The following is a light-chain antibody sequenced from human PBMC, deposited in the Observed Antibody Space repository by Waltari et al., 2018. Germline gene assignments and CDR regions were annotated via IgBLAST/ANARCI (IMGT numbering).Light chain of an antibody. CDR2: ATS. V-gene: IGKV1-39*01. CDR3: QQYYTIPWT. Sequence: DIQMTQSPSSLSASVGDRVTITCRASQSISNNLNWYQQKPGKAPKLLIYATSVLQSGVPSRFSGRGSGTDFTLTISSLQAEDVAVYYCQQYYTIPWTFGHGTKVEVK. J-gene: IGKJ1*01. CDR1: QSISNN.